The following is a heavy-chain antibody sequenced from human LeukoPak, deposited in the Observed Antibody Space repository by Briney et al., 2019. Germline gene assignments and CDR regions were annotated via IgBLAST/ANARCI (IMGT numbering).Heavy chain of an antibody. D-gene: IGHD3-10*01. CDR3: ARAKEEYYFDY. Sequence: PGGSLRLSCAASGFTFSSYEMNWVRQAPGKGLEWVSYISSSGSTIYYADSVKGRFTISRDNAKNSLYLQMNSLRAEDTAVYYCARAKEEYYFDYWGQGTLVTVSS. V-gene: IGHV3-48*03. CDR1: GFTFSSYE. CDR2: ISSSGSTI. J-gene: IGHJ4*02.